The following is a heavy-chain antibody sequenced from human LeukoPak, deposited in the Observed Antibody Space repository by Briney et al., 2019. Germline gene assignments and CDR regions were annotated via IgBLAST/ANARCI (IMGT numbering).Heavy chain of an antibody. CDR1: GGSFSGYY. CDR2: VNHSGST. D-gene: IGHD2-15*01. V-gene: IGHV4-34*01. J-gene: IGHJ6*03. CDR3: AKAGRAPYDYYYMDV. Sequence: SETLSLTCAVYGGSFSGYYWSWIRQPPGKRLEWIGEVNHSGSTNYNPSLKSRVTISVDTSKNQFSLKLSSVTAEDTAVYYCAKAGRAPYDYYYMDVWGKGTTVTISS.